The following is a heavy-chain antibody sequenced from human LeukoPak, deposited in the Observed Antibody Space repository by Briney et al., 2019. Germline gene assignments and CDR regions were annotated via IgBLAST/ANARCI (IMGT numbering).Heavy chain of an antibody. D-gene: IGHD6-19*01. Sequence: ASVKVSCKTAGYTFRNYGINWVRQAPGQGLEWMGWISSSNGNTNYAHKLQGRVTMITDTSTSTAYMELTSLRFDDTAIYYCARDPDLGSGYFDYWGLGTLVTVSS. CDR2: ISSSNGNT. J-gene: IGHJ4*02. CDR3: ARDPDLGSGYFDY. V-gene: IGHV1-18*01. CDR1: GYTFRNYG.